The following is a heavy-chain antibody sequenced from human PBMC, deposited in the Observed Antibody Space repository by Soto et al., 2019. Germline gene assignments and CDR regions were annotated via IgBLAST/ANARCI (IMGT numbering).Heavy chain of an antibody. V-gene: IGHV3-30-3*01. CDR3: ARPFGGPCGGDCDADAFDI. CDR1: GFTFSSYA. J-gene: IGHJ3*02. Sequence: PGGSLRLSCAASGFTFSSYAMHWVRQAPGKGLEWVAVISYDGSNKYYADSVKGRFTISRDNSKNTLYLQMNSLRAEDTAVYYCARPFGGPCGGDCDADAFDIWGQGTMVTVSS. D-gene: IGHD2-21*02. CDR2: ISYDGSNK.